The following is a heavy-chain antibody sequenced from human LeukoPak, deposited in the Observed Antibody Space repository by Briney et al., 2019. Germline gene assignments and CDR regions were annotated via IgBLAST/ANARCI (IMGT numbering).Heavy chain of an antibody. D-gene: IGHD3-16*01. J-gene: IGHJ4*02. CDR3: AKRGGGAMDFDY. CDR1: GFTFSSYA. V-gene: IGHV3-23*01. Sequence: GGSLRLSCAPSGFTFSSYAMSWVRQAPGKGLEWVSAISGSGGSTYYADSVKGRFTISRDNSKNTLYLQMNSLRAEDTAVYYCAKRGGGAMDFDYWGQGTLVTVSS. CDR2: ISGSGGST.